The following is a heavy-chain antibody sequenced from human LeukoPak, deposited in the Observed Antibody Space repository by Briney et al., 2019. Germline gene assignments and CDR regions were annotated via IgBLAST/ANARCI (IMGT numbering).Heavy chain of an antibody. V-gene: IGHV3-23*01. CDR2: ISGSGGST. J-gene: IGHJ5*02. Sequence: QTGGSLRLSCVASGFTFSSYTMSWVRQAPGKGLDWVSGISGSGGSTYYADSVKGRFTISRDNSKNSLYLQMNSLRAEDTALYHCARDSHYYDSSGYASGWFDPWGQGTLVTVSS. CDR1: GFTFSSYT. D-gene: IGHD3-22*01. CDR3: ARDSHYYDSSGYASGWFDP.